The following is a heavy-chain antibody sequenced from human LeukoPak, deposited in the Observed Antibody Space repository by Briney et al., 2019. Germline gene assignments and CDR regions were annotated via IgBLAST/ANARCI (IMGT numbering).Heavy chain of an antibody. CDR3: ARAQMAAAGPPIWFDP. V-gene: IGHV1-18*01. CDR1: GYTFTSYG. Sequence: GASVKVSCKASGYTFTSYGISWVRQAPGKGLEGMGWISAYNGNTNYAQKLQGRVTMTTDTSTSTAYMELRSLRSDDTAVYYCARAQMAAAGPPIWFDPWGQGTLVTVSS. J-gene: IGHJ5*02. CDR2: ISAYNGNT. D-gene: IGHD6-13*01.